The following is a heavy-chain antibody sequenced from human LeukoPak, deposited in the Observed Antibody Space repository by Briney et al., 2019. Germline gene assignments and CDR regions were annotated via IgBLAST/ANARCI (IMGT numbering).Heavy chain of an antibody. J-gene: IGHJ4*02. V-gene: IGHV3-7*01. D-gene: IGHD6-13*01. CDR2: IKQDGSQT. CDR1: GFSFSSYW. Sequence: AGGSLRLSCLASGFSFSSYWMSWVRQAQGKGPEWLANIKQDGSQTYYVDSVKGRFTISRDNAKNSLYLQVNSLRAGDTAVYYCATDAVGDSWSDYWGQGTLVTVSS. CDR3: ATDAVGDSWSDY.